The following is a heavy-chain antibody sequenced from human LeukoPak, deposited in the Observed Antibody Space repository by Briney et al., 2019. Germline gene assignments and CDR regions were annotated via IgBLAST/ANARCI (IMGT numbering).Heavy chain of an antibody. D-gene: IGHD3-10*01. Sequence: ASVKVSCKASGYTFTSYGISWVRQAPGQGLEWMGWISAYNGNTNYAQKLQGRVTMTTDTSTSTAYMELRSLRSDDTAVYYCARVDVLLWFGESETPTCDYWGQGTLVTVSS. J-gene: IGHJ4*02. V-gene: IGHV1-18*01. CDR2: ISAYNGNT. CDR3: ARVDVLLWFGESETPTCDY. CDR1: GYTFTSYG.